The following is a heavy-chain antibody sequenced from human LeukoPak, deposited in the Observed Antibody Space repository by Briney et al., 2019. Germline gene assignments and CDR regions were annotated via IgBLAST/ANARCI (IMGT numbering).Heavy chain of an antibody. CDR3: ATRGYSYGLAAFDI. V-gene: IGHV4-59*08. Sequence: SETLSLTCTVSGGSISSYYWSWIRQPPGKGLEWMGYIYYSGSTNYNPSLKSRVTISVDTSKNQFSLKLSSVTAADTAVYYCATRGYSYGLAAFDIWGQGTMVTVSS. D-gene: IGHD5-18*01. J-gene: IGHJ3*02. CDR2: IYYSGST. CDR1: GGSISSYY.